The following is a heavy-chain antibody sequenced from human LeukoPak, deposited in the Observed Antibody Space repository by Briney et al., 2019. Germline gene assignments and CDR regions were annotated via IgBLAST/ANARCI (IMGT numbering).Heavy chain of an antibody. Sequence: PGGSLRLSCVTSGFSFSYFWMSWVRQAPGRGLEWVANIKTDGSEINYMDSVRDRFTISRDNAKNSLYLQMNSLRAEDTAVYYCVREYAEHTRWEDQWGQGALVTVSS. D-gene: IGHD1-26*01. CDR1: GFSFSYFW. V-gene: IGHV3-7*01. J-gene: IGHJ4*02. CDR3: VREYAEHTRWEDQ. CDR2: IKTDGSEI.